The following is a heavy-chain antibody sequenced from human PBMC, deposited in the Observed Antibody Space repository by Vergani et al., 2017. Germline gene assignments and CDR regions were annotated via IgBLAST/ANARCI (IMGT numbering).Heavy chain of an antibody. Sequence: QVQLQESGPGLVKPSQTLSLTCTVSGGSITSGNYYWSWIRQPAGKGLEWIGRIYTSGTTNYNPSLKSRVTISVDTSKNQFSLKLSSVTAADTAVYYCARMGGYDEGDAFRIGYFDSWGPGILVTVSS. D-gene: IGHD3-22*01. CDR3: ARMGGYDEGDAFRIGYFDS. J-gene: IGHJ4*02. CDR2: IYTSGTT. CDR1: GGSITSGNYY. V-gene: IGHV4-61*02.